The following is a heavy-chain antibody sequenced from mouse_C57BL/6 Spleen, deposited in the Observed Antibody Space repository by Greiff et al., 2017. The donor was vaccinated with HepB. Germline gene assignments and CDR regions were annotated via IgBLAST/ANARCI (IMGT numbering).Heavy chain of an antibody. Sequence: DVQLQESGPGLVKPSQSLSLTCSVTGYSITSGYYWNWIRQFPGNKLEWMGYISYDGSNNYNPSLKNRISITRDTSKNQFFLKLNSVTTEDTATYYGARGGANYDGHGDAMDYWGQGTSVTVSS. CDR2: ISYDGSN. V-gene: IGHV3-6*01. J-gene: IGHJ4*01. CDR3: ARGGANYDGHGDAMDY. D-gene: IGHD2-3*01. CDR1: GYSITSGYY.